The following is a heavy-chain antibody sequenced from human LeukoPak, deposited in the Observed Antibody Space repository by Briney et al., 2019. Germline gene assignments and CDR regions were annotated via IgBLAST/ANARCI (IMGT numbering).Heavy chain of an antibody. CDR1: GGSFGGYY. J-gene: IGHJ3*02. Sequence: SETLSLTCVVHGGSFGGYYWSWIRQPPGKGLEWIGEINHSGNTNDNPSHKSRATISVDTSKNQFSLKLRSVTAADTAVYYCARVAAAGTDPGAFDIWGQGTMVTVSS. CDR2: INHSGNT. D-gene: IGHD6-13*01. V-gene: IGHV4-34*04. CDR3: ARVAAAGTDPGAFDI.